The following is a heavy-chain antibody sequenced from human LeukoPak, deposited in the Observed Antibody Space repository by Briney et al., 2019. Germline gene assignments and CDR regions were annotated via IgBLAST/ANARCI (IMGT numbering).Heavy chain of an antibody. Sequence: GGSLRLSCDASGFSISDYYMSWIRQSPGKGLEWISYITSGAGSTKYADSVKGRFTISRDKAKNSVALQLNSLRAEGTAVYYCTRERRGTYYAFESWGQGTLVTVSS. D-gene: IGHD3-16*01. CDR3: TRERRGTYYAFES. CDR2: ITSGAGST. V-gene: IGHV3-11*01. J-gene: IGHJ4*02. CDR1: GFSISDYY.